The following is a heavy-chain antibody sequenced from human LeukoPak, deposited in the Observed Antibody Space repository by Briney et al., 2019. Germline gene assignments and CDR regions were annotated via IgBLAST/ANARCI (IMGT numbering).Heavy chain of an antibody. CDR2: IWYDGNNK. CDR3: ATKDGYNFDY. J-gene: IGHJ4*02. D-gene: IGHD5-24*01. CDR1: GFTFSNYG. V-gene: IGHV3-33*01. Sequence: GGSLRLSCAASGFTFSNYGMHWVRQAPGKGLEWVALIWYDGNNKYYADSVKGRFTISRDNSKNTLYLQLNSLRAEDTAVYYCATKDGYNFDYWGQGTLVTVSS.